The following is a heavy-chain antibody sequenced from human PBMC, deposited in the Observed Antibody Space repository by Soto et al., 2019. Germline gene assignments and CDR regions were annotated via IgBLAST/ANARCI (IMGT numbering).Heavy chain of an antibody. CDR3: AREASVLIPAAQPSRFDS. D-gene: IGHD2-2*01. CDR1: GYSFMKYG. V-gene: IGHV1-18*01. Sequence: ASVKVSCKGFGYSFMKYGINWVRQAPGQGLEWVGWISPYSGYTHSAQKFHGRLTLTTDTAASTAYVGLRILRSADTALYYCAREASVLIPAAQPSRFDSWGQGTLVTVSS. CDR2: ISPYSGYT. J-gene: IGHJ4*02.